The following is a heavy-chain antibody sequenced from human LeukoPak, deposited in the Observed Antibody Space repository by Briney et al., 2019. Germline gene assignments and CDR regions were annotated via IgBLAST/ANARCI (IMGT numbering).Heavy chain of an antibody. CDR1: GXTFSSYG. J-gene: IGHJ3*02. Sequence: QPGRSLRLSCAASGXTFSSYGMHWVRQAPGKGLEWVAAIWYDGSNKYYADSVKGRFTISRDNSKNTLYLQMNSLRAEDTAVYYCARNQDYGVYNSVGAFDIWGQGTMVTVSS. V-gene: IGHV3-33*01. D-gene: IGHD4-17*01. CDR2: IWYDGSNK. CDR3: ARNQDYGVYNSVGAFDI.